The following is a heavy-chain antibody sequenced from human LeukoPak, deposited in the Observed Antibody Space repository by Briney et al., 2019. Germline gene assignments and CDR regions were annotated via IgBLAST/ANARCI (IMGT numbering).Heavy chain of an antibody. D-gene: IGHD5-12*01. Sequence: SETLSLTCAVYGGSFSGYYWSWIRQPPGKGLEWIGEINHSGSTNYNPSLKSRVTISVDTSKNQFSLKLSPVTAADTAIYYCARGASRYSNDWGQGTLVTVSS. J-gene: IGHJ4*02. CDR2: INHSGST. CDR1: GGSFSGYY. CDR3: ARGASRYSND. V-gene: IGHV4-34*01.